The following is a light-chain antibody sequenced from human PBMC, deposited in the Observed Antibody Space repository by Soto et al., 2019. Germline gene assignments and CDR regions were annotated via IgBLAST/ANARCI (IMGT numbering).Light chain of an antibody. V-gene: IGLV1-44*01. CDR1: SSNIGSNT. J-gene: IGLJ1*01. CDR2: SNN. Sequence: QSVLTPPPSASGAPGQRVTISCFGNSSNIGSNTVNWYQQLPGTAPKLLIYSNNQRPSGVPDRFSGSKSGTSASLAISGLQSEDEADYYCAAWDGSLNGEVFGTGTKVTVL. CDR3: AAWDGSLNGEV.